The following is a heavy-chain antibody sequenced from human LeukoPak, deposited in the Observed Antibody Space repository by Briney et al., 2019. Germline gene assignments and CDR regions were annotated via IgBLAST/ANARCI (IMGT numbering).Heavy chain of an antibody. CDR2: INHSGST. CDR1: GGSFSGYY. V-gene: IGHV4-34*01. J-gene: IGHJ3*02. D-gene: IGHD1-14*01. Sequence: SETLSLTCAVYGGSFSGYYWGWIRQPPGKGLEWIGEINHSGSTNYNPSLKSRVTISVDTSKNQFSLKLSSVTAADTAVYYCARGRSRRGRERAFDIWGQGTMVTVSS. CDR3: ARGRSRRGRERAFDI.